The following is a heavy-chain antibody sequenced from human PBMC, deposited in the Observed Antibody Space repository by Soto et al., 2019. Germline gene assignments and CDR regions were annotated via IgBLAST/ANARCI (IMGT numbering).Heavy chain of an antibody. CDR1: GFTFSTFG. CDR3: AREGAMTGVFDD. Sequence: EVQLVESGGVLVQPGESLRLSCAASGFTFSTFGMNWVRQAPGKGLEWISYISVTSTTIHYADSVKGRFAISRDNAKNSLYLEMDSLRVEDTAVYYCAREGAMTGVFDDWGPGTLVTVSS. J-gene: IGHJ4*02. CDR2: ISVTSTTI. D-gene: IGHD3-9*01. V-gene: IGHV3-48*01.